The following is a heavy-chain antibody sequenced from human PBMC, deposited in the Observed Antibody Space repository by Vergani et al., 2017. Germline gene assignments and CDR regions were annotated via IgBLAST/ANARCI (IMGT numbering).Heavy chain of an antibody. CDR1: GGSFSGYY. Sequence: QVQLQQWGAGLLKPSETLSLTCAVYGGSFSGYYWSWIRQPPGKGLEWIGEINHSGSTNYNPSLKSRVTISVDTSKNQFSLKLSSVTAADTAVYYWARGVTMIVVVIPHSWFDPWGQGTLVTVSS. V-gene: IGHV4-34*01. CDR3: ARGVTMIVVVIPHSWFDP. D-gene: IGHD3-22*01. CDR2: INHSGST. J-gene: IGHJ5*02.